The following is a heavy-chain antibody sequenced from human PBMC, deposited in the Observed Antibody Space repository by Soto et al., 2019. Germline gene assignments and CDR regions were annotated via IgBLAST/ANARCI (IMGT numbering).Heavy chain of an antibody. Sequence: PSETLSLTCAVYGGSFSGYYWSWIRQPPGKGLEWIGEVNHSGSTNYNPSLKSRVTISVDTSKNQFSLKLSSVTAADTAVYYCARQVHLRYFDWLYSYGMDVWGQGTTVTV. J-gene: IGHJ6*02. V-gene: IGHV4-34*01. CDR1: GGSFSGYY. CDR3: ARQVHLRYFDWLYSYGMDV. D-gene: IGHD3-9*01. CDR2: VNHSGST.